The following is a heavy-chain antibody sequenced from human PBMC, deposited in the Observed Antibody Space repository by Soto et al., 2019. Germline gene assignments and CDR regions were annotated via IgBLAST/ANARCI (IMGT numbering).Heavy chain of an antibody. J-gene: IGHJ4*02. V-gene: IGHV2-5*02. Sequence: SGPTLVNPTQTLTLTCTFSGFSLSTGEVGVGWIRQPPGKALGLLGIIYWDDDKRYSPLLNKRLTITKDTSKNQVVLKMTNMDSVDTGTYYCARLTDLYIMFDFWGQGTQVTVSS. CDR3: ARLTDLYIMFDF. CDR2: IYWDDDK. CDR1: GFSLSTGEVG. D-gene: IGHD3-16*01.